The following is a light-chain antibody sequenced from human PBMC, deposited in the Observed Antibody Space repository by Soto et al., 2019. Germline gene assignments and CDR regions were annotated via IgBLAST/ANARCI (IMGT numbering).Light chain of an antibody. V-gene: IGLV2-23*01. Sequence: QSALTQPASVSGSPGQSITISCTGTSSDVGSYNLVSWYQHHPGKAPKVMIYEASERPSGVSNRFSGSKSGNTASLTISGLQAEDEADYYCCSYASTSTWVFGGGTQLTVL. CDR3: CSYASTSTWV. CDR1: SSDVGSYNL. J-gene: IGLJ3*02. CDR2: EAS.